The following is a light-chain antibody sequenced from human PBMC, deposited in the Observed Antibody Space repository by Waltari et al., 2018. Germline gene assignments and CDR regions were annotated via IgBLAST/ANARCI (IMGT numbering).Light chain of an antibody. CDR3: QQYNSYSGYT. CDR2: KAS. V-gene: IGKV1-5*03. J-gene: IGKJ2*01. Sequence: DIQMTQSPPTLSASVGESVTITCRASPSISSWLAWYQQKPGKAPKPLIYKASTLKSGVPARFSGSGSGTEFTLTISSLQPDDFATYYCQQYNSYSGYTFGQGTKLEIK. CDR1: PSISSW.